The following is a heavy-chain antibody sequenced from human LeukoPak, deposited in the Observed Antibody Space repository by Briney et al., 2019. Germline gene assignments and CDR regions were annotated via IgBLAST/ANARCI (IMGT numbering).Heavy chain of an antibody. CDR2: IYYSGNT. J-gene: IGHJ3*02. D-gene: IGHD3-22*01. CDR1: GGSISDYY. V-gene: IGHV4-59*01. Sequence: SETLSLTCTISGGSISDYYWTWIRQPPGKGLEWIGHIYYSGNTIYNPSLKSRVTISVDTSKNQFSLKLTSVTTADTAVYYCAGEDYFDSSGYASWRFDIWGQGTMVTVSS. CDR3: AGEDYFDSSGYASWRFDI.